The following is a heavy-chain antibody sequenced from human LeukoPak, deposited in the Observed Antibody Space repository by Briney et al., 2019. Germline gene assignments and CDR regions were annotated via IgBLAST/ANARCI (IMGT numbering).Heavy chain of an antibody. V-gene: IGHV1-46*03. D-gene: IGHD3-10*01. J-gene: IGHJ6*03. CDR1: GYTFTSYY. CDR2: INPSGGST. Sequence: SVKVSCKASGYTFTSYYMNWVRQAPGQGLEWMGIINPSGGSTSYAQKFQGRVTMTRDTSTSTVYMELSSLRSEDTAVYYCATLWFGDPTFYYMDVWGKGTTVTVSS. CDR3: ATLWFGDPTFYYMDV.